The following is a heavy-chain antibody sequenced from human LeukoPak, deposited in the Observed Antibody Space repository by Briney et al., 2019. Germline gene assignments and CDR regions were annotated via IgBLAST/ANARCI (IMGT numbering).Heavy chain of an antibody. CDR2: ISGSGGST. Sequence: GGSLTLPCAACGLTYSRCAMRWVRQAPGRGLEWVSAISGSGGSTYYAASVKGRFTISRDNSKNTLYLQMNSLRAEDTAVYYCAKVVVVAANLDDWGQGTLVTVSS. CDR1: GLTYSRCA. CDR3: AKVVVVAANLDD. V-gene: IGHV3-23*01. D-gene: IGHD2-15*01. J-gene: IGHJ4*02.